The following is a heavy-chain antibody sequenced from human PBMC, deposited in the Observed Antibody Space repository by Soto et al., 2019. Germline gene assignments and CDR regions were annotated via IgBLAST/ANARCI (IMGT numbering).Heavy chain of an antibody. CDR2: ISGSGGST. V-gene: IGHV3-23*01. D-gene: IGHD3-16*02. J-gene: IGHJ4*02. CDR3: AKVGLMITFGGVIVIQRVVDY. Sequence: GGSLRLSCAASGFTFSSYAMSWVRQAPGKGLEWVSAISGSGGSTYYADSVKGRFTISRDNSKNTLYLQMNSLRAEDTAVYYCAKVGLMITFGGVIVIQRVVDYWGQGTLVTVSS. CDR1: GFTFSSYA.